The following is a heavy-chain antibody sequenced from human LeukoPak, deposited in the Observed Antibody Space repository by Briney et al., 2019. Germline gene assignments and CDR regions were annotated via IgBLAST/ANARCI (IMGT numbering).Heavy chain of an antibody. Sequence: PGGSESLSCAPSGFTFAVYPMHWVRQVPRKGLEWVSLISVDGGTTYYPVSVKGRFTISRDNSKISLYLQMNSLRSEDTALYCCAKVYWWGQRILVTVSS. J-gene: IGHJ1*01. CDR2: ISVDGGTT. CDR1: GFTFAVYP. D-gene: IGHD2-8*02. CDR3: AKVYW. V-gene: IGHV3-43*02.